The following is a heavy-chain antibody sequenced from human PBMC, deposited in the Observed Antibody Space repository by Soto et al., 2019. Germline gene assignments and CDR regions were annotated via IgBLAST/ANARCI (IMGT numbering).Heavy chain of an antibody. CDR1: GFTFSNYA. CDR2: ISGSGRST. CDR3: ARDGGNICSGGSCYFQAPDY. V-gene: IGHV3-23*01. D-gene: IGHD2-15*01. Sequence: EVQLLESGGGSVQPGGSLRLSCSASGFTFSNYAMSWVRQAPGKGLEWVASISGSGRSTNYADSVKGRFTISRDNSKNTLAVHMSSLRAEETAVYYCARDGGNICSGGSCYFQAPDYWGQGTLVTVSP. J-gene: IGHJ4*02.